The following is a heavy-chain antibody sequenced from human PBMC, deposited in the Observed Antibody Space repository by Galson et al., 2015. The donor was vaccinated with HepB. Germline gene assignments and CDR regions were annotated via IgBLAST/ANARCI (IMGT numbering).Heavy chain of an antibody. V-gene: IGHV5-51*01. D-gene: IGHD1-1*01. CDR2: VYPGNSYI. CDR3: TRHGVGGKEATGSDFEY. CDR1: GYTFANYW. Sequence: QSGAEVKKPGESLKISCQASGYTFANYWIGWVRQMPGKGPEWMGVVYPGNSYIAYTPSFQGQVTMSADKSITTAYLQWNTLKASDTAMYYCTRHGVGGKEATGSDFEYWGQGTPVTVSS. J-gene: IGHJ4*02.